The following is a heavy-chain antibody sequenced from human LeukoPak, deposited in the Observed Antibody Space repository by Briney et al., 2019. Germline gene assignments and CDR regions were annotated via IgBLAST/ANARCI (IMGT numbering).Heavy chain of an antibody. CDR3: ARDIGPYDSSGYFHNYYYYGMDV. CDR2: ISGYNGNT. D-gene: IGHD3-22*01. Sequence: ASVKVSCKASGYTSTSYGITWVRQAPGQGPEWMGWISGYNGNTNYPQNFQGRVTLTTATSTSTAYMELRALRSDDTAVYYCARDIGPYDSSGYFHNYYYYGMDVWGQGTTVTVSS. J-gene: IGHJ6*02. CDR1: GYTSTSYG. V-gene: IGHV1-18*01.